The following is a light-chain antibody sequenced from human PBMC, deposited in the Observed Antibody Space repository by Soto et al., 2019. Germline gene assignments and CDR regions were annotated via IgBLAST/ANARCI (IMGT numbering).Light chain of an antibody. J-gene: IGKJ1*01. V-gene: IGKV3-15*01. CDR2: GAS. CDR3: QQYNNWWT. CDR1: QSVSNN. Sequence: EIVMTQSPATLSASPGERATLSCRASQSVSNNLAWYHQKPGQAPRLLIYGASTRATGIPARFSGSGSGTEFTLTISSLQPEDFAVYYCQQYNNWWTFGQGAKVEIK.